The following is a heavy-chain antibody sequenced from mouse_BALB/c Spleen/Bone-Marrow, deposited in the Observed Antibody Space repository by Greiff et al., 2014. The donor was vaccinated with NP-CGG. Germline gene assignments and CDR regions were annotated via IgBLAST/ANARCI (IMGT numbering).Heavy chain of an antibody. CDR3: ARLSYYGNLFV. D-gene: IGHD1-1*01. CDR2: INPDSSTI. J-gene: IGHJ1*01. V-gene: IGHV4-1*02. CDR1: GFDFSRYW. Sequence: EVQVVESGGGLVQPGGSLKLSCAASGFDFSRYWMSWVRQVPGKGLEWIGEINPDSSTINYTPSLKDKFIISRDNARNTLYLQMSRVRSEDSALYYCARLSYYGNLFVWGAGTTVTVSS.